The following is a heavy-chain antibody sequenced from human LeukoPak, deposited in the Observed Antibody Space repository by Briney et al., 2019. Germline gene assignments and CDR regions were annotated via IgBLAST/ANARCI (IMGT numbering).Heavy chain of an antibody. CDR3: ARDLGSSWYLVIDY. J-gene: IGHJ4*02. Sequence: ASVKVSCTASGYTFTSYYMHWVRQAPGQGLEWMGIINPSGGSTSYAQKFQGGVTMTRDMSTSTVYMELSSLRSEDTAVYYCARDLGSSWYLVIDYWGQGTLVTVSS. D-gene: IGHD6-13*01. CDR1: GYTFTSYY. CDR2: INPSGGST. V-gene: IGHV1-46*01.